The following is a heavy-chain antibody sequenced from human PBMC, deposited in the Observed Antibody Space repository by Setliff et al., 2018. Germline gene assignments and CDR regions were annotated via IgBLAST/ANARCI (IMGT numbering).Heavy chain of an antibody. CDR3: ARDSRGNPPNYMDV. CDR2: IYTSGST. V-gene: IGHV4-4*07. J-gene: IGHJ6*03. CDR1: GGSISSYY. Sequence: SETLSLTCTVSGGSISSYYWSWIRQPAGKGLEWIGRIYTSGSTNYNPSLKGRVTMSVDTSKNQFSLKLSSVTAADTAVYYCARDSRGNPPNYMDVWGKGTTVTVSS.